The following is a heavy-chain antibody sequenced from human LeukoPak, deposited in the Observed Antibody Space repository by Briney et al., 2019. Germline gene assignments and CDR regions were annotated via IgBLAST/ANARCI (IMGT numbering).Heavy chain of an antibody. Sequence: GGSLRLSCAASGFTFSDHYMDWVRQAPGKGLEWVGRIRNKANSYTTEYAASGKGRFSISRDDSKNSLYLEMNSLKTEDTAVYCCARVSGSYLDHWGQGTLVTVFS. CDR3: ARVSGSYLDH. V-gene: IGHV3-72*01. CDR1: GFTFSDHY. CDR2: IRNKANSYTT. J-gene: IGHJ5*02. D-gene: IGHD3-22*01.